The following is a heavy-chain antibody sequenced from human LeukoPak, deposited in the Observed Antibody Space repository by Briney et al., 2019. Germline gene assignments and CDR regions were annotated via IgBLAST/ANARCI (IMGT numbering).Heavy chain of an antibody. CDR1: GYIFTSYW. CDR3: ARIERGRYSYGSFDY. V-gene: IGHV5-51*01. Sequence: GESLKISCEGSGYIFTSYWIGWVRQVPGKGLEGMGIIYPGDSHSRYSPSFQGQATIPADKSISTAYLQWSSLTASDTAMYYCARIERGRYSYGSFDYWGQGTLVTVSS. D-gene: IGHD5-18*01. CDR2: IYPGDSHS. J-gene: IGHJ4*02.